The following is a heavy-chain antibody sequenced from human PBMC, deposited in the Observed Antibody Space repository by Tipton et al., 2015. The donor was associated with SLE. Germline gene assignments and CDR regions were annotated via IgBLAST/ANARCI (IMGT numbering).Heavy chain of an antibody. D-gene: IGHD6-19*01. CDR3: AREGGSSGWYEVDY. CDR2: IYYSGST. J-gene: IGHJ4*02. CDR1: GGSISSYY. Sequence: TLSFTCTVSGGSISSYYWSWIRQPPGKGLEWIGYIYYSGSTNYNPSLKSRVTISVDTSKNQFSLKLSSVTAADTAVYYCAREGGSSGWYEVDYWGQGTLVTVSS. V-gene: IGHV4-59*01.